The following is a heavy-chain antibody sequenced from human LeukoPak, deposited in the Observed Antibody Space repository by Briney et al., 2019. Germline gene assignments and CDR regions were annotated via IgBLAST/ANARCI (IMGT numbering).Heavy chain of an antibody. J-gene: IGHJ5*02. CDR2: IWYDGSNK. V-gene: IGHV3-33*01. D-gene: IGHD6-13*01. CDR3: ARRGFAAAGPNWFDP. CDR1: GFTFSSYG. Sequence: PGGSLRLSCAASGFTFSSYGMHWVRQAPGKGLEWVAVIWYDGSNKYYADSVKGRFTISRDNSKNTLYLQMNSLRAEDTAVYYCARRGFAAAGPNWFDPWGQGTLVTVSS.